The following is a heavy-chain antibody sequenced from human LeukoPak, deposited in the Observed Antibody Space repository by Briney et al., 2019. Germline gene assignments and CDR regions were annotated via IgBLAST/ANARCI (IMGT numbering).Heavy chain of an antibody. V-gene: IGHV4-59*08. J-gene: IGHJ1*01. Sequence: PSETLSLTCTVSGGSISSYYWSWIRQPPGKGLEWIGYVYYSGSTKYNPSLRGRVTISVDTSKSQFSLKLSSVTAADTAVYYCARNPHGDFVEYFRYWGQGTLVTVSS. CDR3: ARNPHGDFVEYFRY. D-gene: IGHD4-17*01. CDR2: VYYSGST. CDR1: GGSISSYY.